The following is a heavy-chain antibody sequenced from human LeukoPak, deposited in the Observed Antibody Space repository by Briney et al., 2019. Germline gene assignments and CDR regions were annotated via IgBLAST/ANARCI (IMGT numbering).Heavy chain of an antibody. Sequence: GGSLRLSCAASGFTFSSYAMYWVRQAPGKGLEWVLVISGNGSSTSYADSVKGRFTISRDNSNNTLYLQMNSLRAEDTAVYFCAKDPYNTNYLRGDAFDIWGLGTMVTVSS. CDR2: ISGNGSST. D-gene: IGHD2/OR15-2a*01. CDR3: AKDPYNTNYLRGDAFDI. CDR1: GFTFSSYA. J-gene: IGHJ3*02. V-gene: IGHV3-23*01.